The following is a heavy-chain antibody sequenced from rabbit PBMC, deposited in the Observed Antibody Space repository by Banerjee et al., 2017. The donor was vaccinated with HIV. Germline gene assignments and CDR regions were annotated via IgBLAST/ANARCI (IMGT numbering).Heavy chain of an antibody. Sequence: QSLEEAGGGLVQPGASLTLTCTASGFDFSSNAMCWVRQAPGKGLEWTACIVSGSGSTYYASWAKGRFTISKTSSTTVTLQMTSLTAADTATYFCARGGYGGYRWTTYDLWGQGTLVTVS. D-gene: IGHD7-1*01. CDR2: IVSGSGST. CDR3: ARGGYGGYRWTTYDL. J-gene: IGHJ4*01. CDR1: GFDFSSNA. V-gene: IGHV1S40*01.